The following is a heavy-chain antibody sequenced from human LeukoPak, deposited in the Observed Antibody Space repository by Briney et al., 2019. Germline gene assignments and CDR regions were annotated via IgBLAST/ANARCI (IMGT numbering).Heavy chain of an antibody. CDR3: ARAQQLVLDY. V-gene: IGHV3-7*01. D-gene: IGHD6-13*01. J-gene: IGHJ4*02. Sequence: PGGSLRLSCAASGFTFGSYWMSWVRQAPGKGLEWVANIKQDGSEKYYVDSVKGRFTISRDNAKNSLYLQMNSLRAEDTAVYYCARAQQLVLDYWGQGTLVTVSS. CDR1: GFTFGSYW. CDR2: IKQDGSEK.